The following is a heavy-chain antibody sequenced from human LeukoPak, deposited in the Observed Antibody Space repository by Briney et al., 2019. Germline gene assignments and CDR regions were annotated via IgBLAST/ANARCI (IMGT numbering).Heavy chain of an antibody. V-gene: IGHV2-5*01. CDR1: EFSLSTSAVG. Sequence: ESGPTLVNPTQTLTLTCTFSEFSLSTSAVGVGWIRQPPGKALECLALICWNVDKRYSPSLKSRLTVTKDTSKTQVVLTMANMDPVDTATYYCAHLRDGYTLRTLIPFDIWGQGTMVIVSS. D-gene: IGHD5-24*01. CDR2: ICWNVDK. J-gene: IGHJ3*02. CDR3: AHLRDGYTLRTLIPFDI.